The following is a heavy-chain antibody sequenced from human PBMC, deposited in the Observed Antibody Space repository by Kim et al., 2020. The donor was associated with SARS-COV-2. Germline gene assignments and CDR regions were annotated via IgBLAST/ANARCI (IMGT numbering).Heavy chain of an antibody. CDR1: GGSFSGYY. J-gene: IGHJ6*02. CDR3: ARAHPGPLLWFGRNYYGMDV. D-gene: IGHD3-10*01. CDR2: INHSGST. Sequence: SETLSRTCAVYGGSFSGYYWSWIRQPPGKGLEWIGEINHSGSTNYNPSLKSRVTISVDTSKNQFSLKLSSVTAADTAVYYCARAHPGPLLWFGRNYYGMDVWGQGTTVTVSS. V-gene: IGHV4-34*01.